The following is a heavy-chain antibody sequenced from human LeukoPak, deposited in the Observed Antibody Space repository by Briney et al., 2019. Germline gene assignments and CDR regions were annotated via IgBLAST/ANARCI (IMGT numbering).Heavy chain of an antibody. Sequence: PSETLSLTCTVSGGSISSYYWRWIRQPPGKGLEWIGYIYYSGSTNYNPSLKSRVTMSVDTSKNQFSLKLSSVTAADTAVYYCAREPYYDFWSGSFDYWGQGTLVTVSS. D-gene: IGHD3-3*01. J-gene: IGHJ4*02. CDR3: AREPYYDFWSGSFDY. V-gene: IGHV4-59*12. CDR1: GGSISSYY. CDR2: IYYSGST.